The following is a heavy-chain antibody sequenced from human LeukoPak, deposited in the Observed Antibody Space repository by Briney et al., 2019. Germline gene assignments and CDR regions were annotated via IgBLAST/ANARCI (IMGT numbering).Heavy chain of an antibody. J-gene: IGHJ4*02. Sequence: ASVKVSCKASGYTFTNYDLNWVRQAAGQGLEWVGWMNPNGTNAENAQKFQGRVTVTRDTSLSTAYMELSSLRSEDTALYYCAIIVAAAGGSLTLDYWGQGTLVTVSS. CDR1: GYTFTNYD. D-gene: IGHD6-13*01. V-gene: IGHV1-8*01. CDR3: AIIVAAAGGSLTLDY. CDR2: MNPNGTNA.